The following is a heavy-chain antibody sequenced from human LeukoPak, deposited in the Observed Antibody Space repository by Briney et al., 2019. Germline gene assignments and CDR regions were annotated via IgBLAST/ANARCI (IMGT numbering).Heavy chain of an antibody. V-gene: IGHV1-8*01. CDR3: ARGRGIAAAWNWFDP. D-gene: IGHD6-13*01. CDR2: MNPNSGNT. CDR1: GYTFTSYD. Sequence: GASVKVSCKASGYTFTSYDINWVRQATGQGLEWMGWMNPNSGNTGYAQKFQGRVTMTRNTSISTAYMELSSLRSEDTAVYYCARGRGIAAAWNWFDPWGQGTLVTVFS. J-gene: IGHJ5*02.